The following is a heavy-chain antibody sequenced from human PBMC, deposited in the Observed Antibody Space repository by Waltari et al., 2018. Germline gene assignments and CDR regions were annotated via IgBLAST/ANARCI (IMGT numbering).Heavy chain of an antibody. J-gene: IGHJ4*02. CDR3: AKDSGTIGEREVFQY. V-gene: IGHV3-23*01. Sequence: EVQLLESGGGLVQPGESLRLSCAASGFTFSTYAMTWVPRAPGKGLEWVSTISSSSSSTFYADSVKGRFTISRDNSKYTLYLQMNGLRVEDTAVYFCAKDSGTIGEREVFQYWGQGTLVTVSS. CDR2: ISSSSSST. D-gene: IGHD3-9*01. CDR1: GFTFSTYA.